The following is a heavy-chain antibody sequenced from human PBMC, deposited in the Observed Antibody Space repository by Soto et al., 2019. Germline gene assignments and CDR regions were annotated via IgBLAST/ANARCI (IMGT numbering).Heavy chain of an antibody. Sequence: SVKVSCKASGGTFSSYTISWVRQAPGQGLEWMGRIIPILGIANYAQKFQGRVTITADKSTSTAYMELSSLRSEDTAVYYCASLYDSSGSGTWGQGTLVTVSS. CDR3: ASLYDSSGSGT. D-gene: IGHD3-22*01. CDR2: IIPILGIA. J-gene: IGHJ5*02. V-gene: IGHV1-69*02. CDR1: GGTFSSYT.